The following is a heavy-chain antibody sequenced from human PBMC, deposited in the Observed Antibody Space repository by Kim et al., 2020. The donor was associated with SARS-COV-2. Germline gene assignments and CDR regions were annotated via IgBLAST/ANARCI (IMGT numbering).Heavy chain of an antibody. CDR1: GGSISSSSYY. J-gene: IGHJ6*02. CDR2: IYYSGST. V-gene: IGHV4-39*01. D-gene: IGHD2-2*01. CDR3: ARLPAADSPGYYGMDV. Sequence: SETLSLTCTVSGGSISSSSYYWGWIRQPPGKGLEWIGSIYYSGSTYYNPSLKSRVTISVDTSKNQFSLKLSSVTASDTAVYYCARLPAADSPGYYGMDVWGQGTTVTVSS.